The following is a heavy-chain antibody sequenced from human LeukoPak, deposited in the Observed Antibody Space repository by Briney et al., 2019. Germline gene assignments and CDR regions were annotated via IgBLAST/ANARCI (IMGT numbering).Heavy chain of an antibody. CDR3: ARGQSF. CDR2: INGDGSNT. CDR1: GFTFSSHW. Sequence: PGGSLRLSCAASGFTFSSHWMHWVRQAPGKGLVWVSRINGDGSNTTYADSVKGRFTISRDNAKNTLYLQMNSLRAEDTAVYYCARGQSFWGQGTMVTVSS. J-gene: IGHJ3*01. V-gene: IGHV3-74*03.